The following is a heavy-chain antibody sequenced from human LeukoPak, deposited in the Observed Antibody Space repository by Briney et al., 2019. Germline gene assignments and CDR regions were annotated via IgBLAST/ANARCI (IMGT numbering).Heavy chain of an antibody. Sequence: GESLRLSCSASGFTFTSHVMHWVRQAPGKGLQYVSGISMNVQTTYYAGSVKGRFTISRDSSKNTVYLQMNSLTAEDTAVYYCVREGLERRTNFDCWGEGTLVSVSS. D-gene: IGHD1-1*01. CDR3: VREGLERRTNFDC. CDR1: GFTFTSHV. J-gene: IGHJ4*02. CDR2: ISMNVQTT. V-gene: IGHV3-64D*06.